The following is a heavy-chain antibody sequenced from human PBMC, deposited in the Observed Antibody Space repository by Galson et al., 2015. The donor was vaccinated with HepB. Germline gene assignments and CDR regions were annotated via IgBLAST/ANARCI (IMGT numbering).Heavy chain of an antibody. V-gene: IGHV3-21*06. D-gene: IGHD6-19*01. CDR2: SSSSSDYI. Sequence: SLRLSCAASGFMFSSYNMNWVRQAPGKGLEWVSSSSSSSDYIHYADSVKGRFTISRDNAKNTLYLQMNSLRAEDTAVYYCARDWGIAVAGTWWFDPWGQGTLVSVSS. CDR1: GFMFSSYN. J-gene: IGHJ5*02. CDR3: ARDWGIAVAGTWWFDP.